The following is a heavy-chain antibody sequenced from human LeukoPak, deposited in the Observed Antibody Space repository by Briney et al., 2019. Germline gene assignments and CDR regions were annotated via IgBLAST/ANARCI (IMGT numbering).Heavy chain of an antibody. CDR3: ARHSSSYYDFWSGYYPGMSGDAFDI. CDR2: IYPGDSDT. D-gene: IGHD3-3*01. CDR1: GYSFTSYW. V-gene: IGHV5-51*01. Sequence: GESLKISCKGSGYSFTSYWIGWVRQMPGKGLEWMGIIYPGDSDTRYSPSFQGQVTISADKSISTAYLQWSSLKGSDTVMYYCARHSSSYYDFWSGYYPGMSGDAFDIWGQGTMVTVSS. J-gene: IGHJ3*02.